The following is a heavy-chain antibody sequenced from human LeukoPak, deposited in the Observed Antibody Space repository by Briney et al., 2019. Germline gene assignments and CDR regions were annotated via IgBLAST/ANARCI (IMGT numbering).Heavy chain of an antibody. CDR1: GDSITSRNW. J-gene: IGHJ4*02. V-gene: IGHV4-4*02. CDR2: VYHAGST. CDR3: ARRSGSGWAYFDC. D-gene: IGHD6-19*01. Sequence: SETLTLTGAVSGDSITSRNWWSWFRQPPGRELEWIGEVYHAGSTNYNAALRSRVTISADKSQNQFSLKLSSVTAADTAVYFCARRSGSGWAYFDCWGQGTLVTVSS.